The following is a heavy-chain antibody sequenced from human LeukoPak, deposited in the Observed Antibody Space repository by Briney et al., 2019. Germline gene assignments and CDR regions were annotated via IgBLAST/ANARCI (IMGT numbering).Heavy chain of an antibody. CDR2: ISTSGSSI. CDR3: AKDRDCSGGSCWDYFDY. CDR1: GFAFSNYE. D-gene: IGHD2-15*01. J-gene: IGHJ4*02. Sequence: HPGGSLRLSCAASGFAFSNYEMNWVRQAPGKGLEWVSYISTSGSSIHYADSVKGRFTFSRDNAKNSVYLQMNSLRAEDTAVYYCAKDRDCSGGSCWDYFDYWGQGTLVTASS. V-gene: IGHV3-48*03.